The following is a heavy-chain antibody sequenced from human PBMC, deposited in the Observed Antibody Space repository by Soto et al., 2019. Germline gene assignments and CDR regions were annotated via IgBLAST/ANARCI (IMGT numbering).Heavy chain of an antibody. CDR2: IYYSGST. CDR3: ASGTAMATDFDY. Sequence: QVQLQESDPGLVKPSETLSLTCTVSGGSISSYYWSWIRQPPGKGLEWIGYIYYSGSTNYNPSLKSRXXIXVXXSKNQFSLKLSSVTAADTAVYYCASGTAMATDFDYWGQGTLVTVSS. D-gene: IGHD5-18*01. V-gene: IGHV4-59*08. CDR1: GGSISSYY. J-gene: IGHJ4*02.